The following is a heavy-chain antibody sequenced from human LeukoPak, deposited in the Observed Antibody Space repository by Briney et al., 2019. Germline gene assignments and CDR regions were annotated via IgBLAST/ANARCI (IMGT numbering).Heavy chain of an antibody. D-gene: IGHD3-16*01. V-gene: IGHV4-4*07. CDR3: ARGGRWATGDAFDI. Sequence: SETLSLTCTVSGGSISSYYWSWIRQPAGKGLEWIGRIYTSGSTNYNPSLKRRVTMLVGTSKNQFSPKLRSVSGADAAVYYCARGGRWATGDAFDIWGQGTMVTVSS. J-gene: IGHJ3*02. CDR2: IYTSGST. CDR1: GGSISSYY.